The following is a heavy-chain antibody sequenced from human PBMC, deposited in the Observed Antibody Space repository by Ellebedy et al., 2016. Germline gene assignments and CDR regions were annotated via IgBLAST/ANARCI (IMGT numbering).Heavy chain of an antibody. D-gene: IGHD3-10*01. J-gene: IGHJ3*02. CDR1: GYSFTNYW. CDR2: LYPDDSTI. Sequence: GESLKISXQSSGYSFTNYWIAWVRQMPGKGLEWMGLLYPDDSTITYSPSFQGQVTISADRSITTAYLQWSTLKASDTAIYYCARQRSDPGNGFDIWGQGTMVTVSS. V-gene: IGHV5-51*01. CDR3: ARQRSDPGNGFDI.